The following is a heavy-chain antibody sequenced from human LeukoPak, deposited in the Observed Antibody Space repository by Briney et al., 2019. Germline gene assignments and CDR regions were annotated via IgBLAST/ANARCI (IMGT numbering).Heavy chain of an antibody. V-gene: IGHV4-59*02. CDR3: ARDSSGWYHWFDP. CDR2: IYDSGSI. CDR1: GGSVSSHY. Sequence: SETLSLTCTVSGGSVSSHYWSWIRQPPGKGLEWIGYIYDSGSINYNPSLKSRVTISVDTSKNQFSLKLSSVTAADTAVYYCARDSSGWYHWFDPWGQGTLVTVSS. J-gene: IGHJ5*02. D-gene: IGHD6-19*01.